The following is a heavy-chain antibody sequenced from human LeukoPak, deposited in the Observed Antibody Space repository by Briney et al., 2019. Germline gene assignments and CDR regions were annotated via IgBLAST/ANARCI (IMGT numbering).Heavy chain of an antibody. Sequence: SETLSLTCTVSGGSISSYYWSWIRQPPGKGPEWIGYIYYSGSTNYNPSLKSRVTISVDTSKNQFSLKLSSVTAADTAVYYCARHSDSSGYPNWFDPWGQGTLVTVSS. J-gene: IGHJ5*02. D-gene: IGHD3-22*01. CDR2: IYYSGST. CDR1: GGSISSYY. V-gene: IGHV4-59*08. CDR3: ARHSDSSGYPNWFDP.